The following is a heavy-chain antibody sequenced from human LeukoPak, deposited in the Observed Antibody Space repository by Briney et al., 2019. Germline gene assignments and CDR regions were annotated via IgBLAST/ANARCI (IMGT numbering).Heavy chain of an antibody. V-gene: IGHV1-69*06. CDR2: IIPIFGTT. CDR1: GGTFSSYA. Sequence: GASVKVSCKASGGTFSSYAISWVRQAPGQGLEWMGGIIPIFGTTNYAQKFQGRVTITADKSTSTAYMELSRLRSEDTAVYYCATRTYCSSTSCYVPFDYWGQGTLVTVSS. D-gene: IGHD2-2*01. CDR3: ATRTYCSSTSCYVPFDY. J-gene: IGHJ4*02.